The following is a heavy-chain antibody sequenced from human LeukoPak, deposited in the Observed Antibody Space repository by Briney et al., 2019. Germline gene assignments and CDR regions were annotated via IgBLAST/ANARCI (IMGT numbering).Heavy chain of an antibody. D-gene: IGHD6-6*01. CDR3: ASGIGVAPHDAFDI. J-gene: IGHJ3*02. V-gene: IGHV3-21*01. CDR2: ISSSSSYI. CDR1: GFTFSSYS. Sequence: GGSLRLSCAASGFTFSSYSMNWVRQAPGKGLEWVSSISSSSSYIYYADSVKGRFTISRDNAKNSLYLQMNSLRAEDTAVYYCASGIGVAPHDAFDIWGQGTMVTVSS.